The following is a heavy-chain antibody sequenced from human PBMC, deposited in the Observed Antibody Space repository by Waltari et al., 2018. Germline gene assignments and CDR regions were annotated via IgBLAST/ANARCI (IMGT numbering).Heavy chain of an antibody. CDR1: GGSFSCSY. V-gene: IGHV4-34*01. D-gene: IGHD5-18*01. J-gene: IGHJ6*02. CDR2: INHRGRT. CDR3: ARNTIQQQHGMDV. Sequence: QVQLQQWGAGLLKPSETLSLTCSVYGGSFSCSYWSWIRQPPGKGLEWIGEINHRGRTNYNPSRKGRVTISVSTTKTQFSLKLSSVTAADTAVYYCARNTIQQQHGMDVWGQGTTFTVSS.